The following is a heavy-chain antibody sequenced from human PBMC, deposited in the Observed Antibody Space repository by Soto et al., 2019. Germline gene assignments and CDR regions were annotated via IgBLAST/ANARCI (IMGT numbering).Heavy chain of an antibody. D-gene: IGHD6-13*01. V-gene: IGHV4-59*01. CDR1: GGSISSYY. CDR2: IYYSGST. J-gene: IGHJ5*02. CDR3: ARDPDSSSWHAQEGNWFDP. Sequence: ATLSLTCTVSGGSISSYYWSWIRQPPGKGLEWIGYIYYSGSTNYNPSLKSRVTISVDTSKNQFPLKLSSVTAADTAVYYCARDPDSSSWHAQEGNWFDPWGQGTLVTVSS.